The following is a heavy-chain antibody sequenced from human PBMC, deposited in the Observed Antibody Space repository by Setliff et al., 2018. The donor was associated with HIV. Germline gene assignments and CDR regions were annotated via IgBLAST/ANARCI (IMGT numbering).Heavy chain of an antibody. CDR2: INPGDRST. CDR3: ARVHDHGDYGSRWFDP. J-gene: IGHJ5*02. V-gene: IGHV1-46*01. Sequence: ASVKVSCKASGYTFTSYYMQWVRQAPGQGLEWMGIINPGDRSTSYAQNFQGRVTVTRDTSTNTVYMELKRLTSEDTAVYYCARVHDHGDYGSRWFDPWGQGTLVTVSS. D-gene: IGHD4-17*01. CDR1: GYTFTSYY.